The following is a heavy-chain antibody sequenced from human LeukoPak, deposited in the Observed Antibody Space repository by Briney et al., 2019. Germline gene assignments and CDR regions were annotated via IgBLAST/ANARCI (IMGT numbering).Heavy chain of an antibody. CDR3: ARDRMAAY. J-gene: IGHJ4*02. CDR2: ISYDGSNK. CDR1: GFTFSSYA. Sequence: RSLRLSCAASGFTFSSYAMHWVRQAPGKGLEWVAVISYDGSNKYYADSVKGRFTISRDNSKNTLYLQMNSLRAEDTAVYYCARDRMAAYWGQGTLVTVSS. V-gene: IGHV3-30*04. D-gene: IGHD5-24*01.